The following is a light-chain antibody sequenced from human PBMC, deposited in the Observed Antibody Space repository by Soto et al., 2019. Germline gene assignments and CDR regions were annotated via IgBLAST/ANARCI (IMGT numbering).Light chain of an antibody. V-gene: IGKV1-39*01. CDR1: QTASIF. J-gene: IGKJ5*01. CDR2: SAS. Sequence: DIQMTQSPPSLSASVGDRVSITCRASQTASIFLNWYQHKSGRAPTLLIHSASTLQTGVPSRFTGSGSGTDFTLTITNVQPEDFATYYCQQSYTAPLSFGQGTRLEIK. CDR3: QQSYTAPLS.